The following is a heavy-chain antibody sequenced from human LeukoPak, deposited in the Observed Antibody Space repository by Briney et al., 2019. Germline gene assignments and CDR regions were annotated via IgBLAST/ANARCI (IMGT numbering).Heavy chain of an antibody. CDR2: INPIGGRT. CDR3: ARDWASYYDFWSGLYYYYYMDV. Sequence: GASVKVSCKASGYTFTSYYMHWVRQAPGQGLEWMGIINPIGGRTSYAQKFQGRVTMTRDMSTSTVYMELRSLRSEDTAVYYCARDWASYYDFWSGLYYYYYMDVWGKGTTVTVSS. D-gene: IGHD3-3*01. V-gene: IGHV1-46*01. CDR1: GYTFTSYY. J-gene: IGHJ6*03.